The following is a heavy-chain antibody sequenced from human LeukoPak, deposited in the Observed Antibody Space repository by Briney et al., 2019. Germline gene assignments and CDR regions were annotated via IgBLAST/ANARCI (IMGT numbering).Heavy chain of an antibody. V-gene: IGHV4-61*02. CDR1: GGSISSGSYY. D-gene: IGHD2-21*02. Sequence: SETLSLTCTVSGGSISSGSYYWSWIRQPAGKGLEWIGRIYTSGSTNYNPSLKSRVTISVDTSKNQFSLKLSSVTAADTAVYYCARGGGLSRGYCGGDCLYFDYWGQGTLVTVSS. CDR2: IYTSGST. CDR3: ARGGGLSRGYCGGDCLYFDY. J-gene: IGHJ4*02.